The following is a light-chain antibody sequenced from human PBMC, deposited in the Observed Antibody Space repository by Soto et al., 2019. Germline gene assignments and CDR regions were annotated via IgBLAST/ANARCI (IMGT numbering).Light chain of an antibody. Sequence: EIVLTQSPGTLSLSPGERATLSCRASQSVSSSYLAWYQQKPGQAPRLLIYGASSRATGIPDRFSGSGSGTNFTLTISRLGAEDFAGDYWQQYGNPPGTFGQGTKGDIK. CDR1: QSVSSSY. CDR3: QQYGNPPGT. CDR2: GAS. J-gene: IGKJ2*01. V-gene: IGKV3-20*01.